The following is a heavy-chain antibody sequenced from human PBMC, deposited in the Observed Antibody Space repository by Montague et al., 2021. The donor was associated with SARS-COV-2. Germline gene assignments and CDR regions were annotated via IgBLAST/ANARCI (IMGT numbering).Heavy chain of an antibody. V-gene: IGHV4-34*01. Sequence: SETLSLTCAVYGESISGHYWSWICQPPGKGLERNGEIYLTGSTNYNPSLTSRVTISVDTSKNQFTLKLRSVTAADTAVYYCARGRIELSMVVVVMTGASYYMDVWGKGTTVTVPS. CDR3: ARGRIELSMVVVVMTGASYYMDV. D-gene: IGHD3-22*01. CDR1: GESISGHY. CDR2: IYLTGST. J-gene: IGHJ6*03.